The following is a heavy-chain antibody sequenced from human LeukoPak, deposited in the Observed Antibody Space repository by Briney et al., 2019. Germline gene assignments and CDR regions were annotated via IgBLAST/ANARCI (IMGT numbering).Heavy chain of an antibody. D-gene: IGHD1-26*01. CDR3: ARGVGWELREVDY. J-gene: IGHJ4*02. Sequence: ASVKVSCKVSGYTLTELSMHWVRQAPGEGLEWMGGFDPEDGETIYAQKLQGRVTMTTDTSTSTAYMELRSLRSDDTAVYYCARGVGWELREVDYWGQGTLVTVSS. CDR1: GYTLTELS. V-gene: IGHV1-24*01. CDR2: FDPEDGET.